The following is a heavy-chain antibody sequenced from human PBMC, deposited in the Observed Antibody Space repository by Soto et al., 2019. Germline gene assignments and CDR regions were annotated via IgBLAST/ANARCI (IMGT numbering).Heavy chain of an antibody. J-gene: IGHJ4*02. D-gene: IGHD5-12*01. CDR3: ARVGRYSGPFDY. Sequence: QVQLQESGPGLMKPSQTLSLTCTVSGGSISSGDYYWSWIRQPPGKGLEWIGYTYYSGSNYYNPSLRSRLNISVDTSKNQFSLKLSSVTAADTAVYYCARVGRYSGPFDYWGQGTLVTVSS. V-gene: IGHV4-30-4*01. CDR1: GGSISSGDYY. CDR2: TYYSGSN.